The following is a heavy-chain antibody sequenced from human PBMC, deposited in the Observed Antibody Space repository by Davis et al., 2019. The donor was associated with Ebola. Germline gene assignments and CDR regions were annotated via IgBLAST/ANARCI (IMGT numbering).Heavy chain of an antibody. J-gene: IGHJ3*02. CDR1: GFAFSNYN. CDR2: IKQDGSEK. Sequence: PGGSLRLSCTASGFAFSNYNMNWVRQAPGKGLEWVANIKQDGSEKYYVDSVKGRFTISRDNAKNSLYLQMNSLRAEDTAVYYCARGVDRAFDIWGQGTMVTVSS. CDR3: ARGVDRAFDI. V-gene: IGHV3-7*03.